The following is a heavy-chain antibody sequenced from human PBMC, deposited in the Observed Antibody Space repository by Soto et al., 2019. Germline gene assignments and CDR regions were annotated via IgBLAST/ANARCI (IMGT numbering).Heavy chain of an antibody. J-gene: IGHJ6*02. Sequence: GGSLRLSCVASGFVFKNYEMNWVRQAPGKGLEWISYISNSGNTIYVADSMRGRFTISRDNAKNSLFLQMNSLRADDTAVYYCSRDIDNRDYFYGLDVWGQGTTVTVSS. CDR3: SRDIDNRDYFYGLDV. D-gene: IGHD1-20*01. CDR2: ISNSGNTI. V-gene: IGHV3-48*03. CDR1: GFVFKNYE.